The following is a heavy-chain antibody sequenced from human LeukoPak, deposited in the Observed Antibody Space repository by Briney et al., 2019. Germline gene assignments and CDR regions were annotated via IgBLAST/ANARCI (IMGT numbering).Heavy chain of an antibody. CDR2: IIPILGIA. Sequence: SVKVSCKASGGTFSSYAIIWVRQAPGQGLEWMGRIIPILGIANYAQKFQGRVTITADKSTSTAYMELSSLRSEDTAVYYCARAPPYDILTGYYPDWGQGTLVTVSS. CDR3: ARAPPYDILTGYYPD. V-gene: IGHV1-69*04. J-gene: IGHJ4*02. D-gene: IGHD3-9*01. CDR1: GGTFSSYA.